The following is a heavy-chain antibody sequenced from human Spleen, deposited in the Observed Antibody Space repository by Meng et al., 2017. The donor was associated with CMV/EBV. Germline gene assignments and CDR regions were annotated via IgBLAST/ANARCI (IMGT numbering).Heavy chain of an antibody. J-gene: IGHJ2*01. CDR1: GFTFSNYG. V-gene: IGHV3-33*06. CDR2: IWYDGSNK. Sequence: GESLKISCAASGFTFSNYGMHWVRQAPGKGLEWVAVIWYDGSNKYYGDSVKGRFTISRDNSKNTLYLQMNSLRAEDTAVYYCAKRDIVVVVAADWYFDLWGRGTLVTVSS. CDR3: AKRDIVVVVAADWYFDL. D-gene: IGHD2-15*01.